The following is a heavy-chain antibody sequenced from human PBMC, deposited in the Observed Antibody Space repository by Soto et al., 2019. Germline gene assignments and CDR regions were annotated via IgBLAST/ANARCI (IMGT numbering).Heavy chain of an antibody. D-gene: IGHD3-16*01. V-gene: IGHV1-18*01. CDR3: LWGAYEFEN. J-gene: IGHJ4*02. CDR2: VSEYSRNT. Sequence: APVKVSCQASGYTFTSYSVSSVRRAAGQGLERRGRVSEYSRNTKYDSKHKGRVTMSRDAATTTAYLELRSLSSDDSAGYYWLWGAYEFENWGQGTLVTV. CDR1: GYTFTSYS.